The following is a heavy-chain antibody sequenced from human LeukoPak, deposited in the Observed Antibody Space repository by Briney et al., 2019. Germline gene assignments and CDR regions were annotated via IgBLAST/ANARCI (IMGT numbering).Heavy chain of an antibody. CDR3: ASLRVLPPGTIWVFDS. Sequence: RASVKVSCKASGYTFTGYYMHWVRQAPGQGLEWMGWINTNNGGTNYAQNFQGRVTMTRDASISTAYMELSRLGSDDTAVYYCASLRVLPPGTIWVFDSWGQGTLVTVSS. J-gene: IGHJ4*02. CDR1: GYTFTGYY. D-gene: IGHD3-9*01. CDR2: INTNNGGT. V-gene: IGHV1-2*02.